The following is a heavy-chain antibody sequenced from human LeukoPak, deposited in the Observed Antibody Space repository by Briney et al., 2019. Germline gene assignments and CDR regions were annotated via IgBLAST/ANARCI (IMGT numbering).Heavy chain of an antibody. Sequence: SETLSLTCAVYGGSFSAYYWSWIRQPPGKGLEWVGEINHSGSTNYNPSLKSRVTRFVGTSKNQISLKLSSVTAAETAVYYCAREGGYYDSSGAYYYYGVDVGGQGTTVTVSS. D-gene: IGHD3-22*01. J-gene: IGHJ6*02. CDR1: GGSFSAYY. CDR2: INHSGST. V-gene: IGHV4-34*01. CDR3: AREGGYYDSSGAYYYYGVDV.